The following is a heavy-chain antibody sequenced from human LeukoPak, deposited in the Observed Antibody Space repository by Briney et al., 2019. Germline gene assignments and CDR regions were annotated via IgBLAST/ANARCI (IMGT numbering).Heavy chain of an antibody. Sequence: ASVKVSCKASGYTFTSYDINWVRQATGQGLEWMGWMNPNSGNTGYAQKFQGRVTMTRDTSTSTVYMELSSLRSEDTAVYYCARSGGSCYPIDYWGQGTLVTVSS. CDR1: GYTFTSYD. CDR2: MNPNSGNT. D-gene: IGHD2-15*01. V-gene: IGHV1-8*01. J-gene: IGHJ4*02. CDR3: ARSGGSCYPIDY.